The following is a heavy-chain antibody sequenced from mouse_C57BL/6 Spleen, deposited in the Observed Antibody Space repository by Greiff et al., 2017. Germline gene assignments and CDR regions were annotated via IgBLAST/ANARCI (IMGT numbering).Heavy chain of an antibody. CDR2: IYPRSGNT. CDR1: GYTFTSYG. Sequence: QVQLKQSGAELARPGASVKLSCKASGYTFTSYGISWVKQRTGQGLEWIGEIYPRSGNTYYNEKFKGKATLTADKSSSTAYMELRSLTSEDSAVYFWAREGGFIATVVATWEDYWGQGTTLTVSS. V-gene: IGHV1-81*01. J-gene: IGHJ2*01. D-gene: IGHD1-1*01. CDR3: AREGGFIATVVATWEDY.